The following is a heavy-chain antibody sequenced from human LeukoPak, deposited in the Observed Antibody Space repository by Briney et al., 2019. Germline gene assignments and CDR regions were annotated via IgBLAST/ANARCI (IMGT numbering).Heavy chain of an antibody. D-gene: IGHD4-17*01. CDR2: ISSSSSYI. Sequence: GGSLRLSCAASGFTFSSYSMNWVRQAPGKGLEWVSSISSSSSYIYYADSVKGRFTISRDNAKNSLYLQMNSLRAEDTAVYYCASLHGPHNDYGDRFDYWGQGTLVTVSS. J-gene: IGHJ4*02. CDR3: ASLHGPHNDYGDRFDY. V-gene: IGHV3-21*01. CDR1: GFTFSSYS.